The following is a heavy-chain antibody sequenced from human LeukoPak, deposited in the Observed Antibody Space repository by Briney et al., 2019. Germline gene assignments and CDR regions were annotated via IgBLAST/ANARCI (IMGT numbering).Heavy chain of an antibody. CDR1: GGTFSTYA. V-gene: IGHV1-69*06. Sequence: GASVEVSCKASGGTFSTYAITWVRQAPGQGLEWMGGIIPMFGTENNAQKFQGRVTITADKSTNTVYMELSSLRSEDTAVYYCARGAQETDLYYYYYMDVWGKGTTVTISS. CDR3: ARGAQETDLYYYYYMDV. J-gene: IGHJ6*03. CDR2: IIPMFGTE.